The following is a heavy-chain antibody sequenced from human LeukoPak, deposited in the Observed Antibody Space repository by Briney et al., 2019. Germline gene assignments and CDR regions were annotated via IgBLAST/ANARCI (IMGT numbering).Heavy chain of an antibody. V-gene: IGHV4-39*01. CDR2: NSGST. CDR3: ARHTTLLGYFAY. J-gene: IGHJ4*02. D-gene: IGHD3-3*01. CDR1: GGSISSSSYY. Sequence: SETLSLTCTVSGGSISSSSYYWGWIRQPPGKGLEWIGSNSGSTYYNPSLKSRVTIFVDTSKNQLSLKLSSVTAADTAVYYCARHTTLLGYFAYWGQGTLVTVSS.